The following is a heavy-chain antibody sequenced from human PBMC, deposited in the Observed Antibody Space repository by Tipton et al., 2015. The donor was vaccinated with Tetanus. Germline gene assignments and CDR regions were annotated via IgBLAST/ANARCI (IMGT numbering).Heavy chain of an antibody. Sequence: QLVQSGAEMKKPGASVKVSCKASGYTFTGYYIYWVRQAPGQGLEWMGWIDPNSGATVYAQKFQGRVTMTRDTSISTAYMELRSLRSDDTAVYYCARDRGDYIYYGMDVWGPETTVTVS. D-gene: IGHD3-22*01. CDR2: IDPNSGAT. CDR3: ARDRGDYIYYGMDV. J-gene: IGHJ6*02. CDR1: GYTFTGYY. V-gene: IGHV1-2*02.